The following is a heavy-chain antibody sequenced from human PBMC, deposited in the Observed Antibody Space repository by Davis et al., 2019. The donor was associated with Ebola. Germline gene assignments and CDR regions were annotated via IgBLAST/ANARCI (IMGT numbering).Heavy chain of an antibody. CDR2: ITTGGIT. CDR1: GFPFSNYA. CDR3: TRDRSAAG. V-gene: IGHV3-23*01. D-gene: IGHD6-13*01. Sequence: GESLKISCAASGFPFSNYAMSWVRQAPGGGLVWVSSITTGGITYYADSVKGRFTLSRDNSKNTLYLQMNSLRVADTAVYYCTRDRSAAGWGQGTLVTVSS. J-gene: IGHJ4*02.